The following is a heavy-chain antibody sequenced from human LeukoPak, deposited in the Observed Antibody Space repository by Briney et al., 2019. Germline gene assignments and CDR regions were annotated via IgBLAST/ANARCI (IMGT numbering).Heavy chain of an antibody. Sequence: PSETLSLTCAVSGYSISSGYFWAWIRQPPGKGLEWIGSISHSGGSYSKPSLKSRVIISVDTSNNQFSLKLTSVTAADTATYYCARDGYYYDGSFEYWGQGIRVAVSS. CDR3: ARDGYYYDGSFEY. CDR2: ISHSGGS. D-gene: IGHD3-22*01. J-gene: IGHJ4*02. CDR1: GYSISSGYF. V-gene: IGHV4-38-2*02.